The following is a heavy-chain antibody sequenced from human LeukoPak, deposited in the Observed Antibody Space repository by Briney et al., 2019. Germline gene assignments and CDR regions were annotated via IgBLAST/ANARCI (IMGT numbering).Heavy chain of an antibody. CDR3: ASGSQGDFYFDY. Sequence: PSEALSLTCTVSGDSLISYYWSWIWQPPGKGLEWIGNIYYSGSTNYNPSLKSRVTISVDMSKNQFSLNLRSVTAADTAVYYCASGSQGDFYFDYWGQGTLVTVSS. J-gene: IGHJ4*02. V-gene: IGHV4-59*01. CDR1: GDSLISYY. CDR2: IYYSGST. D-gene: IGHD1-26*01.